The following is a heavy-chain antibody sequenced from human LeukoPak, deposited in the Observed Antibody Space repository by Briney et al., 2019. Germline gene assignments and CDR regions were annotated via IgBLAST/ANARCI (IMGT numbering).Heavy chain of an antibody. CDR1: AYSFTTYW. J-gene: IGHJ3*02. CDR3: ARHDQDGCFHI. V-gene: IGHV5-10-1*01. D-gene: IGHD3-16*01. CDR2: IDPSDSYT. Sequence: GESLKISCKASAYSFTTYWISCGRQMPGKGLEWMARIDPSDSYTNYNPSFQGHVTISADKSITTASLQWSSLKASDTAMYYCARHDQDGCFHIWGQGTMVTVSS.